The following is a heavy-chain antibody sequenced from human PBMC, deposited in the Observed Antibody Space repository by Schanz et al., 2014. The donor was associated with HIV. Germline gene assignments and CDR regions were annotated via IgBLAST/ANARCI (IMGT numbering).Heavy chain of an antibody. D-gene: IGHD2-21*02. CDR3: AREYCGGDCYSYGTYGMDV. V-gene: IGHV3-7*01. Sequence: VHLVESGGGVVQPGGSLRLSCAASGFGFQMYGMHWVRQAPGKGLEWVAKVKQDGSEKYYVDSVKGRFTISRDNSKNLLYLEMNDLRAEDTAVYYCAREYCGGDCYSYGTYGMDVWGQGTTVTVSS. CDR2: VKQDGSEK. J-gene: IGHJ6*02. CDR1: GFGFQMYG.